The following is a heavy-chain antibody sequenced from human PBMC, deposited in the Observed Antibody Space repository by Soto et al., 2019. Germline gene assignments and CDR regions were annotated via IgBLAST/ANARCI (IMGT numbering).Heavy chain of an antibody. CDR2: IYYSGST. CDR3: ARDLLAPGYCSGGSCWSYYYYGMDV. CDR1: GGSISSYY. Sequence: PSETLSLTCTVSGGSISSYYWSWIRQPPGKGLEWIGYIYYSGSTNYNPSLKRRVTISVDTSKNQFSLKLSSVTAADTAVYYCARDLLAPGYCSGGSCWSYYYYGMDVWGQGTTVTVSS. D-gene: IGHD2-15*01. J-gene: IGHJ6*02. V-gene: IGHV4-59*01.